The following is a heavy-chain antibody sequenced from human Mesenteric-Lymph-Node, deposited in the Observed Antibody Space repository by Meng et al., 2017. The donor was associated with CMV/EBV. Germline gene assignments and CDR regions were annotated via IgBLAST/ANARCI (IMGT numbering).Heavy chain of an antibody. V-gene: IGHV3-66*02. CDR1: GFTVSNNY. CDR2: IYSDGST. J-gene: IGHJ6*02. Sequence: GESLKISCAASGFTVSNNYMTWVRQAPGKGLEWVSVIYSDGSTYYANSVKGRFTISRDNSKNTLYLQMNTLRTEDTAVYYCAKPYYDFWSGPLYYYYGLDVWGQGTTVTVSS. CDR3: AKPYYDFWSGPLYYYYGLDV. D-gene: IGHD3-3*01.